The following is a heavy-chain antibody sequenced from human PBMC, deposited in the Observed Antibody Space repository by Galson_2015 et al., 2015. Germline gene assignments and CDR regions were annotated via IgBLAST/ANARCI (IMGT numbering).Heavy chain of an antibody. CDR1: GGSISSGGYY. Sequence: TLSLTCTVSGGSISSGGYYWSWIRQHPGKGLEWIGYIYYSGSTYYNPSLKSRVTISVDTSKNQFSLKLSSVTAADTAVYYCARGFRSSGYYPGYWGQGTLVTVSS. CDR2: IYYSGST. D-gene: IGHD3-22*01. J-gene: IGHJ4*02. V-gene: IGHV4-31*03. CDR3: ARGFRSSGYYPGY.